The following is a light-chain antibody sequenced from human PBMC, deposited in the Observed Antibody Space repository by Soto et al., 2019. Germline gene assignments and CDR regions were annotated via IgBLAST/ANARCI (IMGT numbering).Light chain of an antibody. V-gene: IGLV1-51*01. Sequence: QSVLTQPPSVSAAPGQKVTISCSGSSSNIESNFLSWYQQLPGTAPKLLIYDNNNRPSGIPDRFSGSKSGTSATLGITGLQTGDEADYYCGTWDTSLGAMVFGGGTQLTVL. CDR1: SSNIESNF. J-gene: IGLJ3*02. CDR2: DNN. CDR3: GTWDTSLGAMV.